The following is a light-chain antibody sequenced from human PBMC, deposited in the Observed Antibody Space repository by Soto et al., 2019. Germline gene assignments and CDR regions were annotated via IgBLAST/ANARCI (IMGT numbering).Light chain of an antibody. Sequence: EIVLTQSPGTLSLSPGERATLTCRASQSVSSWHLAWYQQKPGQAPRLLIYGASSRATGIPDRFSGSGSGTDFTLTISRLEPEDIAVYYCQQYGSSPPYTFGQGTKLEIK. J-gene: IGKJ2*01. CDR1: QSVSSWH. CDR2: GAS. CDR3: QQYGSSPPYT. V-gene: IGKV3-20*01.